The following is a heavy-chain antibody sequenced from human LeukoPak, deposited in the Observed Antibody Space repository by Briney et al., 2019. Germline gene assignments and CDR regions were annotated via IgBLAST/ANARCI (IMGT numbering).Heavy chain of an antibody. D-gene: IGHD1-26*01. V-gene: IGHV1-8*01. J-gene: IGHJ6*02. Sequence: ASVKVFCKASGYTFTSYDINWVRQATGQGLEWMGWMNPNSGNTGYAQKFQGRVTMTRNTSISTAYMELSSLRSEDTAVYYCARIPGGSYQRRNYYYGMDVWGQGTTVTVSS. CDR3: ARIPGGSYQRRNYYYGMDV. CDR2: MNPNSGNT. CDR1: GYTFTSYD.